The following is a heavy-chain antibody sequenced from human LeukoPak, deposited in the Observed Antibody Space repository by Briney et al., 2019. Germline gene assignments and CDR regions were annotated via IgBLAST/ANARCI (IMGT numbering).Heavy chain of an antibody. CDR3: KQKTAYDILTGYYPDY. J-gene: IGHJ4*02. D-gene: IGHD3-9*01. CDR1: GFNFGDYA. CDR2: IRSKAYGGTT. Sequence: SLRLSCTASGFNFGDYAMSWFRQSPGKVLEWVGFIRSKAYGGTTEYAASVKGRFTISRDDSKSIAYLQMNSLKTEDTAVFFFKQKTAYDILTGYYPDYWGQGTLVTVSS. V-gene: IGHV3-49*03.